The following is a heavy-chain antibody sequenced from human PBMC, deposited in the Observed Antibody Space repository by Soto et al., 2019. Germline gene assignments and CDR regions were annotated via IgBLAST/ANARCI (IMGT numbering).Heavy chain of an antibody. CDR1: GGSFSGYY. CDR3: ARSIRPRGQGAFYI. D-gene: IGHD6-6*01. Sequence: SETLSHTCAVYGGSFSGYYWSWIRQPPGKGLEWIGEINHSGSTNYNPSLKSRVTISVDTSKNQFSLKLSSVTAADTAVYYCARSIRPRGQGAFYIWGQGTMVTVS. V-gene: IGHV4-34*01. J-gene: IGHJ3*02. CDR2: INHSGST.